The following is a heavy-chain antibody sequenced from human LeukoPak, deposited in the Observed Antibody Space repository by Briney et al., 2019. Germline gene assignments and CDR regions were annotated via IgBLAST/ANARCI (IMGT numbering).Heavy chain of an antibody. Sequence: SVKVSCKASGGTFSSYAISWVRQAPGQGLEWMGRIIPILGIANYAQKFQGRVTITADKSTSTAYMELSSLRSEDTAVYYCARGGVQHYMDVWGKGTTVTVSS. CDR3: ARGGVQHYMDV. CDR2: IIPILGIA. D-gene: IGHD2-2*01. J-gene: IGHJ6*03. CDR1: GGTFSSYA. V-gene: IGHV1-69*04.